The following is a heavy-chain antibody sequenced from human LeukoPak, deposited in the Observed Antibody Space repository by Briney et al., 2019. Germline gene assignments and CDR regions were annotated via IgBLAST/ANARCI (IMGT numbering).Heavy chain of an antibody. V-gene: IGHV3-23*01. D-gene: IGHD4-17*01. CDR3: AKITQATTTNY. CDR2: ITDSGRKT. J-gene: IGHJ4*02. CDR1: GLTFSNYA. Sequence: GGSLRLSCAASGLTFSNYAMNWVRQAPGKGLEWVSGITDSGRKTYYADSVKGRFSISRDNSRNTVYLQMSGLRAEDTAVYYCAKITQATTTNYWGQGTLVTAPS.